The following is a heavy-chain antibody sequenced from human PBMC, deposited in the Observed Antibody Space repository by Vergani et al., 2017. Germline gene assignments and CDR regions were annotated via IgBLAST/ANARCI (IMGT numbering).Heavy chain of an antibody. V-gene: IGHV3-30*02. J-gene: IGHJ6*02. CDR2: IRYDGSNK. Sequence: QVQLVESGGGVVQPGGSLRLSCAASRFTFSSFAMHWVRQAPCKGLEWVAFIRYDGSNKYYADSVKGRFTISRDNSKNTLSLQMNSLRAEDTAVYYCAKDLTSGAYGMDVWGQGTTVTVSS. CDR1: RFTFSSFA. CDR3: AKDLTSGAYGMDV. D-gene: IGHD3-10*01.